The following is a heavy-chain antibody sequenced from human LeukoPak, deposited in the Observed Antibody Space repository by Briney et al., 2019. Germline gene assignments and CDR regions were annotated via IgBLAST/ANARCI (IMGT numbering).Heavy chain of an antibody. V-gene: IGHV1-2*02. CDR1: GYTFTGYY. D-gene: IGHD5-12*01. CDR3: ARDPGGYDSGYFDY. Sequence: ASVKVSCKASGYTFTGYYMHWVRQAPGQGLEWMGWINPNSGGTNYAQKFQGRVTMTRDTSISTAYMELSRLRSDDTAVYYCARDPGGYDSGYFDYWGQGTPVTVSS. J-gene: IGHJ4*02. CDR2: INPNSGGT.